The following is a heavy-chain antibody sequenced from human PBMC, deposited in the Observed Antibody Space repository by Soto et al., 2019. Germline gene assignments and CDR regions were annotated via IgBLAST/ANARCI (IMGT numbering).Heavy chain of an antibody. V-gene: IGHV1-3*01. CDR3: ARDHAGSGWFRFDY. Sequence: ASVKVSCKASGYTFTSYAMHWVRQAPGQRLEWMGWINAGNGNTKYSQKFQGRVTMTTDTSTSTAYMELRNLRSDDTAMYYCARDHAGSGWFRFDYWGQGTLVTVSS. D-gene: IGHD6-19*01. CDR2: INAGNGNT. CDR1: GYTFTSYA. J-gene: IGHJ4*02.